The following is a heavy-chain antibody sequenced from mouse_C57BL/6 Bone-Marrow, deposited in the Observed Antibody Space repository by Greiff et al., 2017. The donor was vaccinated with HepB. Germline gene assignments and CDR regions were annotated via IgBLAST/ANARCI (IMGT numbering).Heavy chain of an antibody. J-gene: IGHJ1*03. CDR3: ARKGLYGRWYFDV. D-gene: IGHD1-1*01. CDR2: IWSGGST. V-gene: IGHV2-2*01. CDR1: GFSLTSYG. Sequence: VKLVESGPGLVQPSQSLSITCTVSGFSLTSYGVHWVRQSPGKGLEWLGVIWSGGSTDYNAAFISRLSISKDNSKSQVFFKMNSLQADDTAIYYCARKGLYGRWYFDVWGTGTTVTVSS.